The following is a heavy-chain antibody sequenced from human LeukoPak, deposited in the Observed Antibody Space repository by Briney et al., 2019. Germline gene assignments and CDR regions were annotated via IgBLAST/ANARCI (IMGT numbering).Heavy chain of an antibody. CDR3: AKSYGSGIYYYYIDV. CDR2: IRYDGSNK. V-gene: IGHV3-30*02. Sequence: GGSLRLSCAASGFTFSSYGMHWVRQAPGKGLEWVAFIRYDGSNKYYADSVKGRFTISRDNSKNTLYLQMNSLRAEDTAVYYCAKSYGSGIYYYYIDVWGKGTTVTVSS. CDR1: GFTFSSYG. J-gene: IGHJ6*03. D-gene: IGHD3-10*01.